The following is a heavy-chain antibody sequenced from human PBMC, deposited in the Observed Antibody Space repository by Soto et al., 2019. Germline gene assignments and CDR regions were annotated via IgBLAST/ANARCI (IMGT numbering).Heavy chain of an antibody. V-gene: IGHV3-30*18. J-gene: IGHJ4*02. CDR2: ISYDGSNK. CDR1: GFTFSSYG. D-gene: IGHD5-18*01. Sequence: QVQLVEPGGGVVQPGRSLRLSCAASGFTFSSYGMHWVRQAPGKGLEWVAVISYDGSNKYYADSVKGRFTISRDNSKNTLYLQMNSLRAEDTAVYYCAKEMLDTAMDPYYFDYWGQGTLVTVSS. CDR3: AKEMLDTAMDPYYFDY.